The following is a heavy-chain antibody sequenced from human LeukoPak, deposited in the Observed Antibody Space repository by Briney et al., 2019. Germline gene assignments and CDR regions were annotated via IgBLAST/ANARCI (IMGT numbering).Heavy chain of an antibody. CDR2: IYYSGIT. CDR1: GGSITTYY. Sequence: SETLSLTCTVSGGSITTYYWSWIRQPPGKGLEWIGYIYYSGITNHNPSLKSRVTISVDTSKNQFSLRLSSVTAADTAVYYCAREDSGISIFGVVSYFDPWGQGTLVTVSS. CDR3: AREDSGISIFGVVSYFDP. J-gene: IGHJ5*02. D-gene: IGHD3-3*01. V-gene: IGHV4-59*12.